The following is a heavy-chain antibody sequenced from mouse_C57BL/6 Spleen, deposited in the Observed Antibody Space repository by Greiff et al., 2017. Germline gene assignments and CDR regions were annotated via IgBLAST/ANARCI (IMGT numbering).Heavy chain of an antibody. V-gene: IGHV1-15*01. J-gene: IGHJ2*01. CDR1: GYTFTDYE. CDR3: TRPAETSFDY. Sequence: QVQLQQSGAELVRPGASVTLSCKASGYTFTDYEMHWVKQTPVHGLEWIGAIDPETGCTAFNQKFKGKAILTADKTSSTAYMELRSLTSEDSAVYYCTRPAETSFDYWGQGTTLTVSS. CDR2: IDPETGCT.